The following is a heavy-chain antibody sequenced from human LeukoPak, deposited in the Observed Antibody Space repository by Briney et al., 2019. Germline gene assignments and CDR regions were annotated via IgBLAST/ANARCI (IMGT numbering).Heavy chain of an antibody. J-gene: IGHJ5*02. D-gene: IGHD1-26*01. CDR1: GGSINTYF. CDR3: ARDRGVIVGASNAWFDP. Sequence: SETLSLTCTVSGGSINTYFWSWIRQPAGKGLEWIGRIYTSGSTNYNPSLKSRVTISVDTSKNQFSLKLSSVTAADTAVYYCARDRGVIVGASNAWFDPWGQGTLVTVSS. CDR2: IYTSGST. V-gene: IGHV4-4*07.